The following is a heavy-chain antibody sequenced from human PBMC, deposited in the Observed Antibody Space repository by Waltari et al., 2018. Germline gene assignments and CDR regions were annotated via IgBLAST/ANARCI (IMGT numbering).Heavy chain of an antibody. D-gene: IGHD3-10*01. J-gene: IGHJ5*02. Sequence: QVQLQESGPGLVKPSETLSLTCTVPGGSISSYYWSWIRQPPGKGLEWIGYIYYSGSTNYNPSLKSRVTISVDTSKNQFSLKLSSVTAADTAVYYCARGDGSGLRFDPWGQGTLVTVSS. CDR1: GGSISSYY. CDR2: IYYSGST. V-gene: IGHV4-59*01. CDR3: ARGDGSGLRFDP.